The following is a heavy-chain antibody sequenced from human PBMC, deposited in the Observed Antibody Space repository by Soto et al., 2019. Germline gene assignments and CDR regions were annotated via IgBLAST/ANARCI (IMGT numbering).Heavy chain of an antibody. Sequence: SETLSLTCTVSGDSITSGGYYWSWLRQPPGKGLEWIGYIYHSGGASYNPSLRGRAVISIDTSKNQFSLRLNAVTAADTATYYCARDYYGAGSQYYYYGMEVWGQGTTGTVS. CDR3: ARDYYGAGSQYYYYGMEV. V-gene: IGHV4-31*03. D-gene: IGHD3-10*01. CDR1: GDSITSGGYY. CDR2: IYHSGGA. J-gene: IGHJ6*02.